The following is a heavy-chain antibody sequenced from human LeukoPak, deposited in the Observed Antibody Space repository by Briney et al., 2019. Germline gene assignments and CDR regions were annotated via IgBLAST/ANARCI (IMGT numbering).Heavy chain of an antibody. Sequence: GGSLRLSCAASGFTFSSYWMSWVRQAPGKGLEWVANIKQDGSEKYYVDSVKGRFTISRDNAKSSLYLQMNSLRSEDTAVYYCARAVGDYDSDYYYYYGMDVWGQGTTVTVSS. CDR1: GFTFSSYW. D-gene: IGHD3-3*01. J-gene: IGHJ6*02. V-gene: IGHV3-7*03. CDR3: ARAVGDYDSDYYYYYGMDV. CDR2: IKQDGSEK.